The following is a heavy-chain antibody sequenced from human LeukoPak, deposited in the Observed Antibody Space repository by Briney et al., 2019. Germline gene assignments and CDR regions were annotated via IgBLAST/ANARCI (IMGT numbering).Heavy chain of an antibody. J-gene: IGHJ4*02. D-gene: IGHD3-9*01. CDR2: ISAYNGNT. Sequence: ASVKVSCKASGYTFTSYSISWVRQAPGQGLEWMGWISAYNGNTNYAQKLQGRVTMTTDTSTSTAYMELRSLRSDDTAVYYCARMSDILTGYYSHFDYWGQGTLVTVSS. V-gene: IGHV1-18*01. CDR3: ARMSDILTGYYSHFDY. CDR1: GYTFTSYS.